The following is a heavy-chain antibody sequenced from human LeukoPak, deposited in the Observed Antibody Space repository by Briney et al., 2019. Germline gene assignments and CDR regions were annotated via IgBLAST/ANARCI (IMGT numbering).Heavy chain of an antibody. CDR2: ISSSSSYI. Sequence: SGGSLRLSCAASGFTFSSDSMNWVRQAPGKGLEWVSSISSSSSYIYYADSVKGQFTISKKNAKNSLYLQMNSLRAEDPAVYYCAIGAWSSGGSSDYWGQGTLVTVSS. V-gene: IGHV3-21*01. CDR3: AIGAWSSGGSSDY. J-gene: IGHJ4*02. D-gene: IGHD2-15*01. CDR1: GFTFSSDS.